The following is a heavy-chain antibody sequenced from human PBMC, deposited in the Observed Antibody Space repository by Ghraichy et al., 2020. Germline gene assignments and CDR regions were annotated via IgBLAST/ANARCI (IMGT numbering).Heavy chain of an antibody. CDR1: GFTFSSYW. D-gene: IGHD2-21*01. V-gene: IGHV3-74*01. CDR3: ARGYSNRVEY. CDR2: INSDRSSI. J-gene: IGHJ4*02. Sequence: GGSLRLSCAASGFTFSSYWMHWARQAPGKGLVWVSRINSDRSSISYADSVKGRFTISRDNAKNTLYLQMNSLRAEDTAVYYCARGYSNRVEYWGQGTLVTVSS.